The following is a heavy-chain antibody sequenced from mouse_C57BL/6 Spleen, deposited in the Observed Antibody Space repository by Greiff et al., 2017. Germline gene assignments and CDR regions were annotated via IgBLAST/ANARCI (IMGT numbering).Heavy chain of an antibody. CDR2: IWGGGST. CDR1: GFSLTSYG. J-gene: IGHJ4*01. V-gene: IGHV2-9*01. Sequence: VKLVESGPGLVAPSQSLSITCTVSGFSLTSYGVDWVRQPPGKGLEWLGVIWGGGSTNYNSALMSRLSISKDNSKSQASLKMNRLQTDDTAMYYCAKHEGRYRKEAMDYWGQGTSVTVSS. CDR3: AKHEGRYRKEAMDY. D-gene: IGHD3-3*01.